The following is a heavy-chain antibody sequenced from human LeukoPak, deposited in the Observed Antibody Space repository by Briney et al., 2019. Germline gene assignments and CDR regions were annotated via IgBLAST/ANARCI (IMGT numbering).Heavy chain of an antibody. Sequence: GGSLRLSCAASGFIFGSSWMSWVRQAPGKGLEWVASIKPDGSEKYYVDSVKGRFTISRDNAKNSLYLQMNSLRAEDTAVYYCARLGGSGSYYGYWGQGTLVTVSS. CDR1: GFIFGSSW. V-gene: IGHV3-7*05. CDR2: IKPDGSEK. D-gene: IGHD3-10*01. CDR3: ARLGGSGSYYGY. J-gene: IGHJ4*02.